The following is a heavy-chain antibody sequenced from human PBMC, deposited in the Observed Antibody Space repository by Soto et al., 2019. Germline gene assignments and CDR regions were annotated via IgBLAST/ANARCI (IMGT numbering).Heavy chain of an antibody. CDR3: EKVKYEGVLMTILDS. V-gene: IGHV3-23*01. Sequence: PGGSLRLSCVGSGYNFNNYAMTWVRQAPGKGLEWVSGISGDGGMTFYADSVKGRFTISRDNSKNTLFLQMYSLRAEDTAVYYCEKVKYEGVLMTILDSWGQGTLVTVSS. D-gene: IGHD3-10*01. CDR2: ISGDGGMT. J-gene: IGHJ4*02. CDR1: GYNFNNYA.